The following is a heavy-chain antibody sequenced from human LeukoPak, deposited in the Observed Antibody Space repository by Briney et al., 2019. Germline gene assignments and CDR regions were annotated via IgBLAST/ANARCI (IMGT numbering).Heavy chain of an antibody. Sequence: ASVKVSCKASGGTFSSYAISWVRQAPGQGLEWMGGIIPIFGTANYAQKFQGRVTITADESTSTAYMELNSLRSEDTAVYYCARQALAVAGMNWFDPWGQGTLVTVSS. CDR2: IIPIFGTA. D-gene: IGHD6-19*01. CDR3: ARQALAVAGMNWFDP. J-gene: IGHJ5*02. CDR1: GGTFSSYA. V-gene: IGHV1-69*13.